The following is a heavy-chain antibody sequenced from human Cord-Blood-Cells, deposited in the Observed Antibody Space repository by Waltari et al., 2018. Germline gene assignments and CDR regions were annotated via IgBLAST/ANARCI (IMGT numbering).Heavy chain of an antibody. CDR2: IKQDGSEK. Sequence: EVQLVESGGGLVQPGGSLRLSCAASGFTFSSYWVSWVRQAPGKGLEWVANIKQDGSEKYYVDSVKGRFTISRDNAKNSLYLQMNSLRAEDTAVYYCASTNDAFDIWGQGTMVTVSS. CDR1: GFTFSSYW. V-gene: IGHV3-7*01. D-gene: IGHD2-8*01. CDR3: ASTNDAFDI. J-gene: IGHJ3*02.